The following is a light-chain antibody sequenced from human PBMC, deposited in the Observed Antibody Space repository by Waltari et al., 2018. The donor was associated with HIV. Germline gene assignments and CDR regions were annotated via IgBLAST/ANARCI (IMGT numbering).Light chain of an antibody. CDR1: SSDVGRYNL. J-gene: IGLJ2*01. CDR2: EVN. CDR3: CSYAIGGTFV. Sequence: QSALTQPASVSGSPGQSLTMSCTGTSSDVGRYNLVSWYQQHPGKAPKLIIYEVNKRPPGITNRFSGFKSGNTASLTITGLQAEDEADYHCCSYAIGGTFVFGGGTKVTVL. V-gene: IGLV2-23*02.